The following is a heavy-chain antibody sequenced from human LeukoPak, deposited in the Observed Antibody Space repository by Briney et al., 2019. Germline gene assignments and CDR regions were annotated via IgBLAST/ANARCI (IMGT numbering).Heavy chain of an antibody. CDR1: GFTFSSYA. V-gene: IGHV3-23*01. J-gene: IGHJ4*01. D-gene: IGHD3-22*01. Sequence: GGSLRLSCAASGFTFSSYAMSWVRQAPGKGLEWASAISGSGGSTHYADSVKGRFTISRDNSKNTLYLQMNSLRAEDTAVYYCAKGSDNSYDSSGYYSPFDYWGQGTLVTVSS. CDR2: ISGSGGST. CDR3: AKGSDNSYDSSGYYSPFDY.